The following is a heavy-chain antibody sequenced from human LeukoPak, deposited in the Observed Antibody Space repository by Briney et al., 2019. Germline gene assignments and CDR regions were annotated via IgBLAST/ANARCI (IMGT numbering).Heavy chain of an antibody. Sequence: GGSLRLSCAASGFTVSSNYMSWVRQAPGKGLEWVSVIYSGGSTYYADSVKGRFTISRDNSKNTLYLQMNSLRAEDTAVYYCASTTRPSGPFDPWGQGTLVTVSS. CDR3: ASTTRPSGPFDP. J-gene: IGHJ5*02. CDR2: IYSGGST. V-gene: IGHV3-53*01. D-gene: IGHD1-26*01. CDR1: GFTVSSNY.